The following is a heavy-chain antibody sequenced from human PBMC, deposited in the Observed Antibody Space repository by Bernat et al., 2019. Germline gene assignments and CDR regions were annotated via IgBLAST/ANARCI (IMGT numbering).Heavy chain of an antibody. CDR2: IKPDGSEG. J-gene: IGHJ4*02. CDR3: VRDPSGYGSGHTWNYFDY. Sequence: VQVVESGGGVVQPGRSLRLSCVVSGSGFTFSSYGIHWVRQAPGKGLEWVTNIKPDGSEGYYVDSVRGRFTISRDNAKNSLYLQMNSLRAEDTAVYYCVRDPSGYGSGHTWNYFDYWGQGTLVTVSS. V-gene: IGHV3-7*03. CDR1: GSGFTFSSYG. D-gene: IGHD6-19*01.